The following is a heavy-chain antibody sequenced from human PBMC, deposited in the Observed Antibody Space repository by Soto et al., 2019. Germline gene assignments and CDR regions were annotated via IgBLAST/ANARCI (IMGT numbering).Heavy chain of an antibody. Sequence: VQLMQSGAEVKKPGSSVKVSCKASGGTFSSHSINWVRQAPGQGLEWMGGVISLFGTANYAHNFKGRVTITADQSTSTAYMELNSLRSHDTAVYYCAREVGYGDFSAALLDWGQGTLVTVSS. CDR3: AREVGYGDFSAALLD. J-gene: IGHJ4*02. V-gene: IGHV1-69*01. CDR2: VISLFGTA. D-gene: IGHD4-17*01. CDR1: GGTFSSHS.